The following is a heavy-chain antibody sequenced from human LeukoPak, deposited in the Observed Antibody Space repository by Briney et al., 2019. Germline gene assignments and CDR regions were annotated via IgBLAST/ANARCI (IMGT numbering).Heavy chain of an antibody. D-gene: IGHD2-21*01. CDR1: DYTFTSYG. V-gene: IGHV1-18*01. CDR3: ARGPCGGDCYWVDY. CDR2: ISAYNGNT. J-gene: IGHJ4*02. Sequence: ASVKVSCKASDYTFTSYGISWVRQAPGQGLEWMGWISAYNGNTNYAQKFQGRVTMTTDTSTSTAYMEVRSLRSDDTAVYYCARGPCGGDCYWVDYWGQGTLVTVSS.